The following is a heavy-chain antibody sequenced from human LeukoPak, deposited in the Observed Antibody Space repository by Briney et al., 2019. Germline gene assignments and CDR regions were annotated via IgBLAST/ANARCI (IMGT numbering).Heavy chain of an antibody. CDR3: ARVVRPGCGGDCYSYWYFDL. J-gene: IGHJ2*01. CDR1: GYTFTSYY. V-gene: IGHV1-46*01. CDR2: INPSGGST. Sequence: ASVKVSCKASGYTFTSYYMHWVRQAPGQGLEWMGIINPSGGSTSYAQKFQGRVTMTRGTSTSTVYMELSSLRSEDTAVYYCARVVRPGCGGDCYSYWYFDLWGRGTLVTVSS. D-gene: IGHD2-21*02.